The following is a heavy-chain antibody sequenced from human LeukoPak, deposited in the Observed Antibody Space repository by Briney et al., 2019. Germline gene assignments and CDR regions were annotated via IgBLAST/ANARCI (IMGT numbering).Heavy chain of an antibody. CDR1: GFTVSSNY. J-gene: IGHJ4*02. CDR2: IYSGGST. Sequence: PGGSLRLSCAASGFTVSSNYMSWVRQAPGKGLEWVSVIYSGGSTYYADSVKGRFTISRDNSKNTLYLQMNSLRAEDTAVYYCARENVAEVDTAMVNYFDYWAREPWSPSPQ. V-gene: IGHV3-53*01. CDR3: ARENVAEVDTAMVNYFDY. D-gene: IGHD5-18*01.